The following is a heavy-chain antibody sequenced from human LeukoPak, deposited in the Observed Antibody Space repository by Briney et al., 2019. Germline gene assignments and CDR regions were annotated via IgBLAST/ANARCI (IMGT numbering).Heavy chain of an antibody. Sequence: GGSLRLSCAASGFTFSNAWMSWVRQAPGKGLEWVGRIKSKTDGGTTDYAAPVKGRFTISRDDSKNTLYLQMNSLKTEDSAVYYCTTDLDNWNDATHWGQGXLVTVSS. CDR2: IKSKTDGGTT. CDR3: TTDLDNWNDATH. CDR1: GFTFSNAW. D-gene: IGHD1-1*01. J-gene: IGHJ4*02. V-gene: IGHV3-15*01.